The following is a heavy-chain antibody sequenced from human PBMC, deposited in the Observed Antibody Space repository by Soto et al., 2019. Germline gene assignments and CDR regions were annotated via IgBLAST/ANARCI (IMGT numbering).Heavy chain of an antibody. CDR1: GGSISSGGYY. D-gene: IGHD3-10*01. CDR2: IYYSGST. J-gene: IGHJ5*02. Sequence: QVQLQESGPGLVKPSQTLSLTCTVSGGSISSGGYYWSWIRQHPGKGLEWIGYIYYSGSTYYNPSLNCRVTILVDTSKKQFSLKQIAVTDADSAVYYCARVWCITMVRGLINWFDPWGQGTLVTVSS. V-gene: IGHV4-31*03. CDR3: ARVWCITMVRGLINWFDP.